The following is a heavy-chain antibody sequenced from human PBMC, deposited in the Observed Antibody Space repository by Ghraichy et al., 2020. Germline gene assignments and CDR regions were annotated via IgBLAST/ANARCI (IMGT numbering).Heavy chain of an antibody. CDR1: GFTFSNYD. D-gene: IGHD1-26*01. CDR2: ISNDGSIK. CDR3: AKQGGAGIMGAVLR. Sequence: GGSLRLSCAASGFTFSNYDMHWVRQAPGKGLEWVAVISNDGSIKYNTDSVKGRFTISRDNSKNTLYLQMNSLRAEDTAVYYCAKQGGAGIMGAVLRWGQGTLVTVSS. V-gene: IGHV3-30*18. J-gene: IGHJ4*02.